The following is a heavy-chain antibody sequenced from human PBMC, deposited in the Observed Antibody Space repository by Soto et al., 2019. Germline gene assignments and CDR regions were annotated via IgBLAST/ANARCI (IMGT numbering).Heavy chain of an antibody. J-gene: IGHJ4*02. Sequence: GGSLRLSCAASGFTFSSYGMHWVRQAPGKGLEWVANIKQDGSEKFYVDSVKGRFTISRDNAKNSLYLQMNSLRAEDTAVYYCASHPRDNSGYWYYFDYWGQGTLVTVAS. V-gene: IGHV3-7*01. D-gene: IGHD3-22*01. CDR1: GFTFSSYG. CDR2: IKQDGSEK. CDR3: ASHPRDNSGYWYYFDY.